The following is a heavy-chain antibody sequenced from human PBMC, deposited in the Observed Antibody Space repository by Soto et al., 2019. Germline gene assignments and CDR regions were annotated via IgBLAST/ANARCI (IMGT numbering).Heavy chain of an antibody. V-gene: IGHV3-23*01. D-gene: IGHD1-1*01. J-gene: IGHJ4*02. CDR2: ISGSGDST. Sequence: EVQLLESGGGLVQPGESLRLSCAVSGFTFSNSAMNWVRQAPGKGLEWVSAISGSGDSTYYADSVKGRFTISRDNSKSTLYLQMNSLRGEDTAAYYCAKALPSRSETGGAEYWGQGTLVTVSS. CDR3: AKALPSRSETGGAEY. CDR1: GFTFSNSA.